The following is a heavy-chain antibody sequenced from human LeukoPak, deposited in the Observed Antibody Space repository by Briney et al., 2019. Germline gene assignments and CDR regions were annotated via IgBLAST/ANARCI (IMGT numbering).Heavy chain of an antibody. CDR2: LYYSGST. CDR3: ARKRDWGAPFDY. D-gene: IGHD3/OR15-3a*01. V-gene: IGHV4-59*01. Sequence: PSETLSLTCTVSGGSINSYYWSWIRQPPGKGLKWIGYLYYSGSTNYNPSLKSRVTISVDTPKNQFSLKLSSVTAADTAVYYCARKRDWGAPFDYWGQGTLVTVSS. J-gene: IGHJ4*02. CDR1: GGSINSYY.